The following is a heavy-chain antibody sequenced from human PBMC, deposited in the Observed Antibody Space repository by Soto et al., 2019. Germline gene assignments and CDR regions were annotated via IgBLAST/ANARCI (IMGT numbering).Heavy chain of an antibody. CDR2: ISYSGTT. J-gene: IGHJ4*02. Sequence: SETLSLTCTVSGGSLSSYYWSWIRRPPGMGLEWIAPISYSGTTNYNSSLKSRVTISIDTSKNQFSLKFNSVTAADTAVYYCAREGYNFGPFDYWGQGALVTSPQ. D-gene: IGHD5-18*01. CDR3: AREGYNFGPFDY. V-gene: IGHV4-59*01. CDR1: GGSLSSYY.